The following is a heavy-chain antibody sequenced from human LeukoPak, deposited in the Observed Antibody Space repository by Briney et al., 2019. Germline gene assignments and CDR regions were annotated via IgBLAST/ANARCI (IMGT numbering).Heavy chain of an antibody. CDR1: GGSISTYY. V-gene: IGHV4-59*01. J-gene: IGHJ4*02. CDR2: IYYSGFT. Sequence: SETLSLTCTVSGGSISTYYWHWIRQPPGKGLEWIGYIYYSGFTNYNPSLKGRVTFLVDTSKNQFSLKLTSVTAADTAVYYCARAGMGYDSSDFSPWAPVTFWGQGTLVTVSS. D-gene: IGHD3-22*01. CDR3: ARAGMGYDSSDFSPWAPVTF.